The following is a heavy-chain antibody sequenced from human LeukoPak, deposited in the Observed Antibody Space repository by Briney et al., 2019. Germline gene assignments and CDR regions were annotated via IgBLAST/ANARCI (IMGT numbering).Heavy chain of an antibody. CDR2: IRTDGSIT. Sequence: GGSLRLSCAASGFTFSNYAMTWVRHAPGKGLEWISRIRTDGSITAYADSVKGRFTISRDNAKNILYLQMSSLRGEDTAVYFCARDRSPGWFDPWGQGTLVTVSS. CDR1: GFTFSNYA. V-gene: IGHV3-74*01. CDR3: ARDRSPGWFDP. J-gene: IGHJ5*02. D-gene: IGHD6-13*01.